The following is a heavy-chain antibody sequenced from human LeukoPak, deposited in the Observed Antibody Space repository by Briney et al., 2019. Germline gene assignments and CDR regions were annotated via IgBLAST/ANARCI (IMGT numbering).Heavy chain of an antibody. CDR3: AREYGQNTPHFDY. CDR2: INMDGSTT. J-gene: IGHJ4*02. Sequence: GGSLRLSCTPSGFTFSNYWMHCVPQAPGKGLVWVSRINMDGSTTTYADPVKGRFTISRDNAKNTLYLQMNSLRAEDTAVFYCAREYGQNTPHFDYWGQGTLVTVSS. V-gene: IGHV3-74*01. D-gene: IGHD2/OR15-2a*01. CDR1: GFTFSNYW.